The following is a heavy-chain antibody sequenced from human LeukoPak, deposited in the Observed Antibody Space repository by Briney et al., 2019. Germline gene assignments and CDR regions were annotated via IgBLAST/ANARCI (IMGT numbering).Heavy chain of an antibody. CDR2: ISWNSGTI. J-gene: IGHJ3*02. D-gene: IGHD3-22*01. V-gene: IGHV3-9*01. CDR3: TKGVSMIVPLTAFDI. CDR1: GLTLMHYN. Sequence: GRSLRLSCEASGLTLMHYNRNGVRQAPGKHLEWVSGISWNSGTIGYADSVKGRFTISRDNAKNSLYLQMNSLRAEDTALYYCTKGVSMIVPLTAFDIWGQGTMVTVSS.